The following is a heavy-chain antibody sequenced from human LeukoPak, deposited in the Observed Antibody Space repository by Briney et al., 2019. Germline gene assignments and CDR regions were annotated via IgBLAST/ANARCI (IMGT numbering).Heavy chain of an antibody. CDR1: GYIFSSYG. CDR3: ARLSRYDEYPDY. CDR2: ISVYNGNT. D-gene: IGHD6-13*01. Sequence: ASVKVSCKASGYIFSSYGISWVRQAPGQGLEWMGWISVYNGNTNYAQKLQGRVTMTTDTSTSTAYMELRSLRSDDTAVYYCARLSRYDEYPDYWGQGTLVTVSS. V-gene: IGHV1-18*01. J-gene: IGHJ4*02.